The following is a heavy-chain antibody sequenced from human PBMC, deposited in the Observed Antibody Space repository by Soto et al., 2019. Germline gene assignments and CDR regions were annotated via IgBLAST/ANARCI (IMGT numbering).Heavy chain of an antibody. Sequence: QVQLVQSGAEVKKPGASVKVSCKASGYTFTGYYMHWVRQAPGQGLEWMGWINPNSGGTNYAQKFQGGVTMTRDTSISTAYMELSRLRSDDTAVYYCARTLGYCSSTSCLWAFDIWGQGTMVTVSS. CDR3: ARTLGYCSSTSCLWAFDI. V-gene: IGHV1-2*02. CDR2: INPNSGGT. D-gene: IGHD2-2*01. CDR1: GYTFTGYY. J-gene: IGHJ3*02.